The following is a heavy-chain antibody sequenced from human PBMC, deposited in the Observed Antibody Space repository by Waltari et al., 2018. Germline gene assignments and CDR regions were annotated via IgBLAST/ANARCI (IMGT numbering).Heavy chain of an antibody. Sequence: QVQLQESGPGLVKPSETLSLTCAVSGYSISRGYYWGWIRQPPGKGLEWIGSIYHSGSTYYNPSLKSRVTISVDTSKNQFSLKLSSVTAADTAVYYCAISASDTAMVTRGFDYWGQGTLVTVSS. J-gene: IGHJ4*02. D-gene: IGHD5-18*01. V-gene: IGHV4-38-2*01. CDR1: GYSISRGYY. CDR2: IYHSGST. CDR3: AISASDTAMVTRGFDY.